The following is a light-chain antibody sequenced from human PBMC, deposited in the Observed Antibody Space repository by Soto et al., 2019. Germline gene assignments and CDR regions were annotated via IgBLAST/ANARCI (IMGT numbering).Light chain of an antibody. CDR3: RQYNSYSRT. CDR1: QSISIW. V-gene: IGKV1-5*03. CDR2: KAS. Sequence: IPMTQSRSTLSASVGDRVTITCRASQSISIWLAWYQQKPWKAPKLLIYKASSLESGVPSRFSGSGSGTEFTLTISSLQHDDFATDYCRQYNSYSRTFGQGTKVDIK. J-gene: IGKJ1*01.